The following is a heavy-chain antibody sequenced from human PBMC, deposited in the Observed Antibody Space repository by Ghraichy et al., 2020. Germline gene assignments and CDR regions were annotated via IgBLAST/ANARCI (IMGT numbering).Heavy chain of an antibody. Sequence: GGSLRLSCAASGFTFNTYTMNWVRQAPGKGLEWVSSITGSSGYIYYADSVKGRFTISRDNAKNSLYLQMNSLRAEDTAVYFCASRCSHSTCSTGTFDIWGQGTLVTVSS. D-gene: IGHD2-2*01. V-gene: IGHV3-21*01. J-gene: IGHJ3*02. CDR2: ITGSSGYI. CDR1: GFTFNTYT. CDR3: ASRCSHSTCSTGTFDI.